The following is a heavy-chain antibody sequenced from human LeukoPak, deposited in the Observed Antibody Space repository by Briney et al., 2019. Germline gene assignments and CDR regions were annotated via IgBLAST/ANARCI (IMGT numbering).Heavy chain of an antibody. V-gene: IGHV3-48*01. CDR1: GFIFSQYS. Sequence: PGGSLRLSCAASGFIFSQYSMNWARQAPGKGLEWVSHIRSSSETLYADSVKGRFTISRDNARNSLYLQMNNLRGEDTAIYYCARDAGNSGYGCDLWGQGTLVTVSS. D-gene: IGHD5-12*01. CDR3: ARDAGNSGYGCDL. J-gene: IGHJ5*02. CDR2: IRSSSETL.